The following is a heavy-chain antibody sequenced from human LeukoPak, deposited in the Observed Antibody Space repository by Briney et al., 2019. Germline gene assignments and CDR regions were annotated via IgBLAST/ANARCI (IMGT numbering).Heavy chain of an antibody. V-gene: IGHV3-30-3*01. CDR1: GFTFSSYT. D-gene: IGHD6-19*01. CDR2: ISYDGSNK. CDR3: ARERYSSGWYAGLTDAFDI. Sequence: GGSLRLSCAASGFTFSSYTIHWVRQAPGKGLEWVAVISYDGSNKFYADSVKGRFTVSRDNSKNTLNLQMNSLRAEDTAVYYCARERYSSGWYAGLTDAFDIWGQGTMVTVSS. J-gene: IGHJ3*02.